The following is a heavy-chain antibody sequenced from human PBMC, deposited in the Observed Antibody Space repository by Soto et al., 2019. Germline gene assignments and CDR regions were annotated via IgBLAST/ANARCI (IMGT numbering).Heavy chain of an antibody. V-gene: IGHV4-4*02. CDR1: GGSISSSNW. J-gene: IGHJ3*02. CDR2: IYHSGST. Sequence: PSETLSLTSAVSGGSISSSNWWSWVRQPPGKGLEWIGEIYHSGSTNYNPSLKSRVTISVDKSKNQFSLKLSSVTAADTAVYYCATLWFGELSTYDAFDIWGQGTMVTVSS. D-gene: IGHD3-10*01. CDR3: ATLWFGELSTYDAFDI.